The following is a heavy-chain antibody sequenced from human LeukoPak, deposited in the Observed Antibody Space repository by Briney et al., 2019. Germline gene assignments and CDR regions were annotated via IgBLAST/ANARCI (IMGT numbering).Heavy chain of an antibody. J-gene: IGHJ3*02. Sequence: GGSLTLSCAASGFTVSSLAMHWLRQAPGKALEWVSAISGSGRSTYYVDSVKGRFTISRDNSKNTLYLQMNGLRAEDTAVYYCAKDGGYDSSGYQNAFDIWGQGTMVAVSS. V-gene: IGHV3-23*01. CDR1: GFTVSSLA. D-gene: IGHD3-22*01. CDR2: ISGSGRST. CDR3: AKDGGYDSSGYQNAFDI.